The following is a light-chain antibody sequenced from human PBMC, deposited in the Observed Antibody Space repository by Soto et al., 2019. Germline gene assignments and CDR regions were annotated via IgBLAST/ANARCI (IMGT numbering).Light chain of an antibody. CDR1: QSISSR. J-gene: IGKJ1*01. V-gene: IGKV1-5*03. Sequence: DIQMTQSPSTLSASVGERVTITCRASQSISSRLAWYQQKPGKAPNLLIYEASRLESAVPSRFSGGAAGTEFTLTINSLQPDDFATDFYQQYYSYPETFGQGTKVEIK. CDR3: QQYYSYPET. CDR2: EAS.